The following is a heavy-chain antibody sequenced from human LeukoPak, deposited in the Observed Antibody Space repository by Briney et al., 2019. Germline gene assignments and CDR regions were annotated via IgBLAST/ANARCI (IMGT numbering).Heavy chain of an antibody. J-gene: IGHJ4*02. V-gene: IGHV3-21*01. Sequence: PGGSLRLSCAASGFTFSSYSVNWVRQAPGKGLEWVSIISRDSRTIIYTDPVKGRFAISRDNAKNSLYLQMDSLRAEDTAVYFCAASPPGGPIDYWGQGALVSVSS. D-gene: IGHD3-16*01. CDR1: GFTFSSYS. CDR2: ISRDSRTI. CDR3: AASPPGGPIDY.